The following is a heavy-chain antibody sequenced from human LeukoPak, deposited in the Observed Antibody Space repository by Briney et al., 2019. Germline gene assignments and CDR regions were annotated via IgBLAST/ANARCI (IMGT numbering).Heavy chain of an antibody. CDR2: ISYSGST. V-gene: IGHV4-59*11. D-gene: IGHD1-26*01. CDR3: ARYTGTYGYYGMDV. Sequence: SETLSLTCTVSGGSLSSQYWSWIRQPPGKELEWIGYISYSGSTNYNPSLKSRLTISVDTSKNQFSLKLTSVTAADTAVYYCARYTGTYGYYGMDVWGQGTTVTVSS. CDR1: GGSLSSQY. J-gene: IGHJ6*02.